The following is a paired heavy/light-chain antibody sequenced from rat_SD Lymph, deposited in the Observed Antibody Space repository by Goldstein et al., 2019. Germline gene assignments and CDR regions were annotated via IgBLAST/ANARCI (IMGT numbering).Heavy chain of an antibody. CDR3: ARGGIPDSSYIYYWYFDF. V-gene: IGHV3-1*01. J-gene: IGHJ1*01. CDR1: GYSITSNY. CDR2: ISYSGST. D-gene: IGHD1-2*01. Sequence: EVQLQESGPGLVKPSQSLSLTCSVTGYSITSNYWGWIRKFPGNKMEWMGYISYSGSTSYNPSLKSRISITRDTSKNQFFLQLNSVTTEDTATYYCARGGIPDSSYIYYWYFDFWGPGTMVTVSS.
Light chain of an antibody. CDR1: ESVSTG. V-gene: IGKV3S10*01. Sequence: DTVLTQSPALAVSPGERVTISCRASESVSTGMHWYQQKPGQQPKLLIYGASNLESGVPARFSGSGSGTDFTLTIDPVEADDTATYFCQQSWNDPTFGAGTKLELK. CDR3: QQSWNDPT. CDR2: GAS. J-gene: IGKJ2-1*01.